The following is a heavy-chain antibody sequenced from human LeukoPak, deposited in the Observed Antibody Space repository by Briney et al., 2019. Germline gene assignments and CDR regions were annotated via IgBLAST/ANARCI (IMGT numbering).Heavy chain of an antibody. CDR1: GGSFSGYY. Sequence: SETLSLTCAVYGGSFSGYYWSWIRQPPGKGLEWIGEINHSGSTNYNPSLKSRVTISVDMSKNQFSLKLSSVTAADTAVYYCARRGNIVVVPALNWFDPWGQGTLVTVSS. CDR2: INHSGST. J-gene: IGHJ5*02. D-gene: IGHD2-2*01. V-gene: IGHV4-34*01. CDR3: ARRGNIVVVPALNWFDP.